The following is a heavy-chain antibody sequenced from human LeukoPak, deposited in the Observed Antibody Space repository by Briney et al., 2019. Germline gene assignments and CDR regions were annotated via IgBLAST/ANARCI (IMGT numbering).Heavy chain of an antibody. CDR2: IIPLFGSA. CDR1: GGTFTNYA. Sequence: ASVKVSCKASGGTFTNYAINWVRQAPGQGLEWMGGIIPLFGSANYAEKFQGRVTITTDDSTTTAYMVVSSLRSDDTAVYYCAGGDVGDGYDKDGYCYYMDVWGRGTTVSVS. V-gene: IGHV1-69*05. D-gene: IGHD5-24*01. J-gene: IGHJ6*03. CDR3: AGGDVGDGYDKDGYCYYMDV.